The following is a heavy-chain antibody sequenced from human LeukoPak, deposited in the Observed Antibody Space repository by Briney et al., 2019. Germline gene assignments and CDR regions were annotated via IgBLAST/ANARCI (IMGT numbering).Heavy chain of an antibody. CDR3: SRRTTGTGPFDY. CDR2: IYYRGST. J-gene: IGHJ4*02. CDR1: GGSISSYY. V-gene: IGHV4-59*08. Sequence: SETLSLTCTVSGGSISSYYWRWIRQPPGKGLEWIAYIYYRGSTNYNPSLKGRVTISVNTSKNQFSLKLSYVTAAETAENYCSRRTTGTGPFDYWGQGPLVTVSS. D-gene: IGHD1-1*01.